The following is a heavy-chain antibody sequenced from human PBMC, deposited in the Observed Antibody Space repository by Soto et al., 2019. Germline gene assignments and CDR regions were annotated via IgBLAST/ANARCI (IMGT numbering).Heavy chain of an antibody. CDR3: ARLYCSSSTCDSWFDP. J-gene: IGHJ5*02. CDR2: IDPRDSYT. Sequence: PGESLKISCTGFGYTFTTFWISWVRQMPGRGLEWMGRIDPRDSYTNYSPSFQGHATTSVDKSISTAHLQWGSLKASDTPMYYCARLYCSSSTCDSWFDPWGQGTLVTVSS. V-gene: IGHV5-10-1*01. CDR1: GYTFTTFW. D-gene: IGHD2-2*01.